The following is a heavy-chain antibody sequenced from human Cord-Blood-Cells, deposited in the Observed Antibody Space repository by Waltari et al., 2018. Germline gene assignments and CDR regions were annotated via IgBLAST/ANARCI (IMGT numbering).Heavy chain of an antibody. Sequence: EVQLVESGGGLVKPGGSLRLSCAASGFTFSSYSMNWVRQAPGKGLEWGSSISSSSSYIYYADSVKGRFTISRDNAKNSLYLQMNSLRAEDTAVYYCARGGAVAGTLGDAFDIWGQGTMVTVSS. CDR1: GFTFSSYS. V-gene: IGHV3-21*01. CDR2: ISSSSSYI. J-gene: IGHJ3*02. CDR3: ARGGAVAGTLGDAFDI. D-gene: IGHD6-19*01.